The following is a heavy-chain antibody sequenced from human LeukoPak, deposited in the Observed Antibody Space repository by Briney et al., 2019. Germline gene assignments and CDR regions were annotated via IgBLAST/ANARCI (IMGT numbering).Heavy chain of an antibody. CDR3: ARDAPRYSGSYYHWFDP. V-gene: IGHV4-59*12. Sequence: SETLSLTCTVSGGSISSYYWSWIRQPPGKGLEWIGYIYYSGSTYYNPSLKSRVTISVDTSKNQFSLKLSSVTAADTAVYYCARDAPRYSGSYYHWFDPWGQGTLVTVSS. D-gene: IGHD1-26*01. J-gene: IGHJ5*02. CDR1: GGSISSYY. CDR2: IYYSGST.